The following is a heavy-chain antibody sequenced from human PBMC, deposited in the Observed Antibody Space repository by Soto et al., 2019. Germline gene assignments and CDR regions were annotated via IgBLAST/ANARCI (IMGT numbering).Heavy chain of an antibody. CDR1: GGSISSYY. CDR3: ARTIVGASRYYFDY. Sequence: QVQLQESGPGLVKPSETLSLTCTVSGGSISSYYWSWIRQPPGKGLEWIGYIYYSGSTNYNPSLKSRVTISVDQSKNQFSLKLSSVTAADTAVYYCARTIVGASRYYFDYWGQGTLVTVSS. D-gene: IGHD1-26*01. CDR2: IYYSGST. J-gene: IGHJ4*02. V-gene: IGHV4-59*08.